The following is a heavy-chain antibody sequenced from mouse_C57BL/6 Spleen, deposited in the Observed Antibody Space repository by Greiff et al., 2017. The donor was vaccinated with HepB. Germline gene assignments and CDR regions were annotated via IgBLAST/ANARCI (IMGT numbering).Heavy chain of an antibody. D-gene: IGHD4-1*01. V-gene: IGHV3-6*01. CDR1: GYSITSGYY. J-gene: IGHJ2*01. CDR2: ISYDGSN. CDR3: AREPGDYFDY. Sequence: EVQLVESGPGLVKPSQSLSLTCSVTGYSITSGYYWNWIRQFPGNKLEWMGYISYDGSNNYNPSLKNRISITRDTSKNQFFLKLNSVTTEDTATYYCAREPGDYFDYGGQGTTLTVSS.